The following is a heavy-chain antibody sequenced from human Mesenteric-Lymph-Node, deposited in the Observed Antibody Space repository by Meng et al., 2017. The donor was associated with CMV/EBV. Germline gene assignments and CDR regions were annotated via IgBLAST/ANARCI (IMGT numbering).Heavy chain of an antibody. CDR1: FTFSPYG. D-gene: IGHD3-3*01. CDR3: AKDHSFWSAYYSYFDY. CDR2: IWHDGSNK. Sequence: FTFSPYGIRWVRQAPGKGLEWVAFIWHDGSNKYYADSVKGRFTISRDNSKNTVYLQMNSLRAEDTALYYCAKDHSFWSAYYSYFDYWGQGTLVTVSS. J-gene: IGHJ4*02. V-gene: IGHV3-33*06.